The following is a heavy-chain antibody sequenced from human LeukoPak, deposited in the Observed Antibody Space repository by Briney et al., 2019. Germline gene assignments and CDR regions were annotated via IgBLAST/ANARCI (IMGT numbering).Heavy chain of an antibody. V-gene: IGHV3-23*01. CDR2: ISGSGGST. D-gene: IGHD5-12*01. J-gene: IGHJ6*02. CDR1: GFTFSSYA. CDR3: ASPSLSGASYYYGMDV. Sequence: GGSLRLSCAASGFTFSSYAMSWVRQAPGKGLEWVSAISGSGGSTYYADSVKGRFTISRDNSKNTLYLQMNSLRAEDTAVYYCASPSLSGASYYYGMDVWGQGTTVTVSS.